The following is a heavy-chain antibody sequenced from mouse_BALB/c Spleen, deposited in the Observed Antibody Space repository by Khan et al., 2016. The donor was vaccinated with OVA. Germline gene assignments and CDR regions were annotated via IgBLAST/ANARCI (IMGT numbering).Heavy chain of an antibody. CDR3: TRSYDSYYFDY. CDR2: IYPGISDT. CDR1: GYSFANYW. D-gene: IGHD2-4*01. V-gene: IGHV1-5*01. J-gene: IGHJ2*01. Sequence: EVQLQQSGTVLARPGASVKMSCKASGYSFANYWIHWVKQRPGQGLEWVGTIYPGISDTRYNQKFQGKAKLTAVTSASTAYMELSSLTSEDSAVYYCTRSYDSYYFDYWGQGTTLTGSS.